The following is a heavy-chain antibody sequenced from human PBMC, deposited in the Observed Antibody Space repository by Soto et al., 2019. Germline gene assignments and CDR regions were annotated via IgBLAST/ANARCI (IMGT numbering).Heavy chain of an antibody. V-gene: IGHV3-7*03. CDR3: AGGVDFDRMFDF. CDR2: IKQDGSEK. Sequence: GGSLRLSCVASGFTFSNDGMRWVRQAPGKGLEWVATIKQDGSEKYYVDSVKGRFTVSRDNTKNSLYLQMNTWRAEDTAVYYCAGGVDFDRMFDFWGQGTLVTVSS. D-gene: IGHD3-9*01. J-gene: IGHJ4*02. CDR1: GFTFSNDG.